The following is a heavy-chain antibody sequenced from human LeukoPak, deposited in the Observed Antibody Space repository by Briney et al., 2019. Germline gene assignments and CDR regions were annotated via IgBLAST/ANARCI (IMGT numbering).Heavy chain of an antibody. Sequence: GGSQRLSCAASAFSLNAYNMNWVRQAPGKGLEWVSSISYTGTYIYYADSVKGRFTISRDNSKNTLYLQMNSLRAEDTAVYYCASSSGYYPTFDYWGQGTLVTVSS. CDR1: AFSLNAYN. D-gene: IGHD3-22*01. J-gene: IGHJ4*02. V-gene: IGHV3-21*04. CDR3: ASSSGYYPTFDY. CDR2: ISYTGTYI.